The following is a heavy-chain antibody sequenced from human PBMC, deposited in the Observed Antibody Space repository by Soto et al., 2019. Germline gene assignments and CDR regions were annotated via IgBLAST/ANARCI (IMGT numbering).Heavy chain of an antibody. Sequence: PSETLSLTCAASGASISNGGFSWSWIRQSPGKGLEWIGYISHLENTYFHPSFKSRLTMSIDRSRNQFSLNLSSVTAADRAVYYCVRGGGYDPFDYWGQGVLVTVSS. CDR3: VRGGGYDPFDY. V-gene: IGHV4-30-2*06. CDR1: GASISNGGFS. D-gene: IGHD5-12*01. CDR2: ISHLENT. J-gene: IGHJ4*02.